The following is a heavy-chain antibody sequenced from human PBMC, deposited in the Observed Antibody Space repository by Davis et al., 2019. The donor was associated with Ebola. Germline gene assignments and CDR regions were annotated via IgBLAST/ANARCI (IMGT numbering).Heavy chain of an antibody. CDR3: ARGNRPSGYYYDEDWFDP. V-gene: IGHV4-30-2*01. D-gene: IGHD3-22*01. Sequence: MPSETLSLTCSVSGGSINSGGYSWNWIRQPPGKGLEWIGYISHSGKSYYLPSLRSRTTMSVDGSKNQFSLRLSSVTAADTAVYYCARGNRPSGYYYDEDWFDPWGQGILVTVSS. J-gene: IGHJ5*02. CDR1: GGSINSGGYS. CDR2: ISHSGKS.